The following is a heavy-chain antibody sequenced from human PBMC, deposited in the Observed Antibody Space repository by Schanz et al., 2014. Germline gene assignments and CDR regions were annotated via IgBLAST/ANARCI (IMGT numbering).Heavy chain of an antibody. CDR2: IWYDGSNK. D-gene: IGHD5-12*01. J-gene: IGHJ4*02. CDR3: AKNRAGGYESFLDS. V-gene: IGHV3-33*03. CDR1: GFTFSKYG. Sequence: QVQLVESGGGVVQPGRSLRLSCAASGFTFSKYGVHWVRQAPGKGLEWVAVIWYDGSNKYYADSVKGRFTISRDNSKNSLYLQMDSLRSEDTALYYCAKNRAGGYESFLDSWGQGTLVTVSS.